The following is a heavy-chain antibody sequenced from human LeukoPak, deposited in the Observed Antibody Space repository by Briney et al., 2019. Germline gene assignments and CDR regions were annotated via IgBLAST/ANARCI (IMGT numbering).Heavy chain of an antibody. CDR3: AKDRRPTMVRGPVSDY. J-gene: IGHJ4*02. V-gene: IGHV3-23*01. CDR2: ISASGGST. D-gene: IGHD3-10*01. Sequence: GGSLRLSCAASGFTFSSSAMSWVRQVPGKGLEWVSGISASGGSTYYADSVRGRFTISRDNSKNTLYVQMNSLRDEDTAVYYCAKDRRPTMVRGPVSDYWGQGTLVTVSS. CDR1: GFTFSSSA.